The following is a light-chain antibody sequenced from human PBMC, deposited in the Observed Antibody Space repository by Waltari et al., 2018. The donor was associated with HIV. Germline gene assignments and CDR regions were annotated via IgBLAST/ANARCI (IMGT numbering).Light chain of an antibody. CDR2: DGS. CDR1: SSDVGGYPS. V-gene: IGLV2-14*03. Sequence: QSITISCTGTSSDVGGYPSVSWYQQHPANAPKLWIYDGSDRPSGGSNRFSGARSGNTASLTISGLLPEDEADYYCSSYTTTSTFVVFGGGTKLTVL. CDR3: SSYTTTSTFVV. J-gene: IGLJ2*01.